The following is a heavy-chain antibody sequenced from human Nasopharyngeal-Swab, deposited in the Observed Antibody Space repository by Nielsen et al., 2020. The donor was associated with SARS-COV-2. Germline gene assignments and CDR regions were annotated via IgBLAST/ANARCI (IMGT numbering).Heavy chain of an antibody. V-gene: IGHV3-15*01. CDR1: GFTFTDAW. J-gene: IGHJ6*02. CDR2: IKSKADGATI. CDR3: TTGITGGWYIGLDV. D-gene: IGHD6-19*01. Sequence: GESLKISCAASGFTFTDAWMSWVRQAPGTGLEWVGRIKSKADGATIDYAAPVKGRFTISRDDSKNTLFLQMNNLKTEDTAVYYCTTGITGGWYIGLDVWGQGTTVTVSS.